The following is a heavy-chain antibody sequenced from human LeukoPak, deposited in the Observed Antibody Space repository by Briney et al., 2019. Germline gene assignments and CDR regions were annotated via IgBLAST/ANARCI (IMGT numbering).Heavy chain of an antibody. CDR1: GYSISSGYY. Sequence: SETLSLTCAVSGYSISSGYYRGWIRQPPGKGLEWIGSIYHSGSTYYNPSLKSRVTISVDTSKNQFSLKLSSVTAADTAVYYCARTTSNGYYYYMDVWGKGTTVTVSS. CDR3: ARTTSNGYYYYMDV. J-gene: IGHJ6*03. CDR2: IYHSGST. V-gene: IGHV4-38-2*01. D-gene: IGHD2-8*01.